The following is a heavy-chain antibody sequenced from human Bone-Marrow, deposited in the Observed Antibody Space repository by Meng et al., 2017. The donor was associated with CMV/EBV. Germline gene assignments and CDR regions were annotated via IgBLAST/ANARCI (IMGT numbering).Heavy chain of an antibody. CDR1: GGTFSSYA. Sequence: QVQRVKSGVEWKKPGSMGKVSCKASGGTFSSYAISWVRQAPGQGLEWMGGIIPIFGTANYAQKFQGRVTITADESTSTAYMELSSLRSEDTAVYYCARALGDIGLDYWGQGTLVTVSS. V-gene: IGHV1-69*12. CDR2: IIPIFGTA. J-gene: IGHJ4*02. CDR3: ARALGDIGLDY. D-gene: IGHD5-12*01.